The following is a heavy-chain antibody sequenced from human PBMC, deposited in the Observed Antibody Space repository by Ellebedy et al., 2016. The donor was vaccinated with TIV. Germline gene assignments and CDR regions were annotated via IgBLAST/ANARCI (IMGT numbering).Heavy chain of an antibody. D-gene: IGHD6-19*01. J-gene: IGHJ4*02. CDR2: ISSSGTYI. CDR3: ARTTPYNIAVAGLDY. Sequence: GGSLRLXXKASGFLFSDCSMNWIRQAPGKGLEWVASISSSGTYIYYADSLEGRFTIARDNVKDSVFLQMNDLRVDDSGVYYCARTTPYNIAVAGLDYWGQGTLVTVTS. V-gene: IGHV3-21*01. CDR1: GFLFSDCS.